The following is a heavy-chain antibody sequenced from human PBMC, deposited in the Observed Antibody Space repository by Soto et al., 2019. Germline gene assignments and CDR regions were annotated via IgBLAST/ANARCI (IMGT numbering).Heavy chain of an antibody. V-gene: IGHV3-23*01. J-gene: IGHJ1*01. CDR1: GFTFSSYA. Sequence: GGSLRLSCAASGFTFSSYAMSWVRQAPGKGLEWVSPISGSGDTTYYADSVKGRFTISRDNSKNTLYLQMNSLRAEDTAVYYCAKGSYDRSGYYRFQFWGQGTLVTVSS. D-gene: IGHD3-22*01. CDR3: AKGSYDRSGYYRFQF. CDR2: ISGSGDTT.